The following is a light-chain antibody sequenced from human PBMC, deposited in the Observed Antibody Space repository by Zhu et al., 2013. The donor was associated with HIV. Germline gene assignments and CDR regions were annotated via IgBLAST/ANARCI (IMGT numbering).Light chain of an antibody. V-gene: IGKV3-20*01. J-gene: IGKJ4*01. CDR3: QQYGSSPPLT. CDR1: QSVSNN. CDR2: GAS. Sequence: EIVLTQSPATLSLSPGEAAALSCRASQSVSNNLAWYQQKPGQAPRLLIYGASSRATGIPDRFSGSGSGTDFTLTISRLEPEDFAVYYCQQYGSSPPLTFGGGTKVEV.